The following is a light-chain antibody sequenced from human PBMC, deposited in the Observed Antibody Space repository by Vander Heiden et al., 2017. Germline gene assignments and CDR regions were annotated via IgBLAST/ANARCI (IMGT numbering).Light chain of an antibody. CDR3: QKYNNWPT. J-gene: IGKJ1*01. CDR2: GGS. Sequence: EIVMTQSPATLSVSPGERATLSCRASQSVRSNLAWYQQKPGQAPRLHIYGGSARATGIPARFSGSGSGTEFTLTISSLQSEDFAVYHCQKYNNWPTFGQGTKVEI. V-gene: IGKV3-15*01. CDR1: QSVRSN.